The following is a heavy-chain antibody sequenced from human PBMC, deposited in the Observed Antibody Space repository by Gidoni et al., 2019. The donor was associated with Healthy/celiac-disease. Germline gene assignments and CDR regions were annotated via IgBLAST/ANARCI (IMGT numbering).Heavy chain of an antibody. Sequence: QVQLVQSGAEVKKPGASVKVSCKASGYTFTSYAMHWVRQAPGQRLEWMGWINAGNGNTKYSQKFQGRVTITRDTSASTAYMELSSLRSEDTAVYYCAAFKGVAGPPTFDYWGQGTLVTVSS. CDR2: INAGNGNT. D-gene: IGHD6-19*01. V-gene: IGHV1-3*01. CDR3: AAFKGVAGPPTFDY. CDR1: GYTFTSYA. J-gene: IGHJ4*02.